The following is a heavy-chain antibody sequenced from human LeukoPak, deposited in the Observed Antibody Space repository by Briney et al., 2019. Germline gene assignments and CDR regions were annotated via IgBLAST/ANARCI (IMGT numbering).Heavy chain of an antibody. CDR1: GGSISSYY. D-gene: IGHD3-22*01. J-gene: IGHJ4*02. V-gene: IGHV4-59*01. CDR2: IYYSGST. CDR3: ARAGYYDSSGYFASWDY. Sequence: PSETLSLTCTVSGGSISSYYWSWMRQPPGKGLDWIGYIYYSGSTNYNPSLKSRVTISVDTSKNQFSLKLSSVTAADTAVYYCARAGYYDSSGYFASWDYWGQGTLVTVSS.